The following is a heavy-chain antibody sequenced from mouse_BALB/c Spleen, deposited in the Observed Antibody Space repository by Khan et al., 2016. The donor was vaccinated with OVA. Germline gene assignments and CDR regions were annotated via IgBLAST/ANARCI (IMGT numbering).Heavy chain of an antibody. Sequence: EVELVESGGGLVKPGGSLKVSCAASGFTFSNYAMSWVRQIPEKRLEWVASISTGDTTYYPDSVKGRFTISRDNARNILYLQMSSLRSDDTAMYYCARDYWFVYWGQGTLVTVSA. CDR3: ARDYWFVY. CDR1: GFTFSNYA. CDR2: ISTGDTT. J-gene: IGHJ3*01. V-gene: IGHV5-6-5*01.